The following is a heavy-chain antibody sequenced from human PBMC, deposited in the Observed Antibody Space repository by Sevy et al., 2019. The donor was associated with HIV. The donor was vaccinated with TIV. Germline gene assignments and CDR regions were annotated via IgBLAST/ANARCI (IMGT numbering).Heavy chain of an antibody. V-gene: IGHV3-7*03. Sequence: GGSLRLSCAASGFTFSRYWMSWVRQAPGKGLEWVANINQDGSERYYVDSVKGRFTISRDNAKNSLYLQMNSLRVEDTAVFSFARVGVLDWPLCPFDYWGQGTLVTVSS. CDR3: ARVGVLDWPLCPFDY. CDR1: GFTFSRYW. J-gene: IGHJ4*02. CDR2: INQDGSER. D-gene: IGHD3-3*01.